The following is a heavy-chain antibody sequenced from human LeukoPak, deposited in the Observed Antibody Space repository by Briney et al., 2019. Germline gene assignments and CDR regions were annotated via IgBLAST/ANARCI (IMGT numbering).Heavy chain of an antibody. CDR2: ISYDGSNK. D-gene: IGHD6-13*01. Sequence: GGSLRLSSAASGFTFSSYGMHWVRQAPGKGLEWVAVISYDGSNKYYADSVKGRFTISRDNSKNTLYLQMNSLRAEDTAVYYCAKDRSSIAAAGVDYWGQGTLVTVSS. CDR1: GFTFSSYG. V-gene: IGHV3-30*18. CDR3: AKDRSSIAAAGVDY. J-gene: IGHJ4*02.